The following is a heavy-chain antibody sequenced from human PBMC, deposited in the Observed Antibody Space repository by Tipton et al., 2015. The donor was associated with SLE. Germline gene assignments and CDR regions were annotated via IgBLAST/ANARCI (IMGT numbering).Heavy chain of an antibody. J-gene: IGHJ1*01. Sequence: QSGAEVKKPGASVKVSCKASGYTFTSYDVNWVRQATGQGLEWMGWMNPNSGNTGYAQKFQGRVTMTRNTSISTAYMELSSLRSEDTAVYYCARAGSLYCSGGSCYYFQHWGQGTLVTVSS. CDR1: GYTFTSYD. V-gene: IGHV1-8*01. D-gene: IGHD2-15*01. CDR3: ARAGSLYCSGGSCYYFQH. CDR2: MNPNSGNT.